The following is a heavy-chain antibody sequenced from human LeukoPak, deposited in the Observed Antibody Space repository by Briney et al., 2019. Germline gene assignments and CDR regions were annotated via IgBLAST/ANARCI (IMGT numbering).Heavy chain of an antibody. CDR2: IYPGDSDT. CDR1: GYSFTNYW. Sequence: GESLKISCKGSGYSFTNYWIGWVRQMSGKGLEWMGIIYPGDSDTRYGPSFQGQVTISADKSIITAYLQWSSLKASDTAMYYCATATTVTTTPRWGQGTLVTVSS. CDR3: ATATTVTTTPR. V-gene: IGHV5-51*01. J-gene: IGHJ4*02. D-gene: IGHD4-17*01.